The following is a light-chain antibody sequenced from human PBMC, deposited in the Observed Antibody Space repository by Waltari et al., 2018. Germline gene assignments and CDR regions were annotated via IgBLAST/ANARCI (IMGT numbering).Light chain of an antibody. CDR3: CSYAGSSTFVV. CDR2: EVN. Sequence: QSALTQPASVSGSPGQSLPIPCTGTSSDVGSYNYVAWYQQRPGQAPKLLIYEVNKRPSGASNRFSGSKSGNTASLTISGLQAEDEADYHCCSYAGSSTFVVFGGGTKVTVL. CDR1: SSDVGSYNY. J-gene: IGLJ3*02. V-gene: IGLV2-23*02.